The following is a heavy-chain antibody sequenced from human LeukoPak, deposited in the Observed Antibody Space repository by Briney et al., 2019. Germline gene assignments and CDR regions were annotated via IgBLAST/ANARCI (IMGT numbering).Heavy chain of an antibody. Sequence: PSDTLSLTCTVSGGSISSSSYYWGWIRPPPGKGLEWIGSIYYSGSTYYNPSLKSRVTISVDTSKNQFSLKLSSVTAADTAVYYCARPSGYSYGPPFDYWGQGTLVTVSS. CDR1: GGSISSSSYY. V-gene: IGHV4-39*01. CDR3: ARPSGYSYGPPFDY. D-gene: IGHD5-18*01. J-gene: IGHJ4*02. CDR2: IYYSGST.